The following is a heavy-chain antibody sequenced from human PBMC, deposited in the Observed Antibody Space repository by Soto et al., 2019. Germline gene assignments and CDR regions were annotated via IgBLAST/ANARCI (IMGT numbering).Heavy chain of an antibody. CDR3: ALGVDNYGSAY. V-gene: IGHV1-69*12. J-gene: IGHJ4*02. CDR1: GITFRSNA. D-gene: IGHD3-10*01. Sequence: QVQLVQSGPEVKNPGSSVKVSCKASGITFRSNAISWVRQAPGQGLEWVGGIIPIFGTATYAQRFQGRVAITADEYTRTAYMALSSLSSEDTAVYYCALGVDNYGSAYWGQGTLFTVSS. CDR2: IIPIFGTA.